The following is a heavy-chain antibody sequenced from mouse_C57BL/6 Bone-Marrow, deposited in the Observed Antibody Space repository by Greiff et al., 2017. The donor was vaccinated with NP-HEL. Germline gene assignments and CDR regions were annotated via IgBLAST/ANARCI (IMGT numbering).Heavy chain of an antibody. J-gene: IGHJ4*01. CDR3: ARTYYSNSYYAMDY. CDR1: GFTFSSYG. Sequence: EVQLQESGGDLVKPGGSLKLSCAASGFTFSSYGMPWVRQTPDKRLEWVATISSGGSYTYYPDNLKGRFTISRDNAKNTLYLQISRLKSEDTAVYYCARTYYSNSYYAMDYWGQGTSVTVSS. V-gene: IGHV5-6*01. CDR2: ISSGGSYT. D-gene: IGHD2-5*01.